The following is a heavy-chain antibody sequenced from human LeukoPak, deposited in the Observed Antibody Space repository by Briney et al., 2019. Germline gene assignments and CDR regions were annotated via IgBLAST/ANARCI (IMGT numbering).Heavy chain of an antibody. D-gene: IGHD2-2*03. CDR2: INWNGGST. J-gene: IGHJ6*03. V-gene: IGHV3-20*04. CDR1: GFTFDDYG. Sequence: GGSLRLSCAASGFTFDDYGMSWVRQAPGKGLEWVSGINWNGGSTCYTDSVKGRFTISRDKAKNSLYLQMNSLRAEDTALYYCARVGYCSSTSCSRYYYYMDVWGKGTTVNVSS. CDR3: ARVGYCSSTSCSRYYYYMDV.